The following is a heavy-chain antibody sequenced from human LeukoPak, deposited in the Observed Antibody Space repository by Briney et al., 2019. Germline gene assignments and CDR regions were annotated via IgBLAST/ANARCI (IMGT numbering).Heavy chain of an antibody. CDR1: GFNFSTFA. V-gene: IGHV3-23*01. D-gene: IGHD2-21*01. Sequence: PGGSLRLSCAASGFNFSTFAMIWVRQPPGKGLEWVSAISVSGNTYHADSVKGRFTISRDSSKNTLYLQMNRLRAEDAAVYYCAKAPVTTCSGAYCYPFDYWGQGTLVTVSS. J-gene: IGHJ4*02. CDR2: ISVSGNT. CDR3: AKAPVTTCSGAYCYPFDY.